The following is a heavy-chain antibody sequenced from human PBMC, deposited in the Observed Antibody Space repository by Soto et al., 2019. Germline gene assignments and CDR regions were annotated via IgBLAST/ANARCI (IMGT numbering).Heavy chain of an antibody. J-gene: IGHJ4*02. Sequence: PGGSLRLSCAASGFTFTDYAMSWVRQAPGKGLEWVSAASGSGGNTYYSDSVKGRFTISRDNSKNTVDLQMNSLRAEDTAVYYCAREMRDSYFDYWGQGILVTVSS. CDR3: AREMRDSYFDY. CDR2: ASGSGGNT. D-gene: IGHD3-10*01. V-gene: IGHV3-23*01. CDR1: GFTFTDYA.